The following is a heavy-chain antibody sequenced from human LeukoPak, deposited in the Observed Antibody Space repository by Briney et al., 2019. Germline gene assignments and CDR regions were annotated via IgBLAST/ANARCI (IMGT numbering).Heavy chain of an antibody. V-gene: IGHV3-48*02. CDR2: ISSSSSTI. CDR1: GFTFSSYS. CDR3: ARIPQQLAYYFDY. J-gene: IGHJ4*02. D-gene: IGHD6-13*01. Sequence: GGSLTLYCEACGFTFSSYSVNWVRQAPGKWLEWASYISSSSSTIYYEYSVKGQFTISRDNDKNSLYLQINSLRDEDTAVYYCARIPQQLAYYFDYWGQGTLVTVSS.